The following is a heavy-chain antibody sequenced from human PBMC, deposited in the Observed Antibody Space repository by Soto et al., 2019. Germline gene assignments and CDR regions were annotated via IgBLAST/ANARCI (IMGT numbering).Heavy chain of an antibody. CDR2: IYYSGST. Sequence: QLQLQESGPGLVKPSETLSLTCTVSGGSISSSSYYWGWIRQPPGKGLEWIGSIYYSGSTYYNPSLKSRVTISVDPSKNQFSLKLSSVTAADTAVYYCARHPLMVYVGGIDYWGQGTLVTVSS. CDR1: GGSISSSSYY. CDR3: ARHPLMVYVGGIDY. J-gene: IGHJ4*02. D-gene: IGHD2-8*01. V-gene: IGHV4-39*01.